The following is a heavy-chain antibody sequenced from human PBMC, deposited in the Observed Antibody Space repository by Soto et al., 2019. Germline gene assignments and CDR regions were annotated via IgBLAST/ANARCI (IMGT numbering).Heavy chain of an antibody. J-gene: IGHJ6*03. Sequence: QVQLQESGPGLVKPSQTLSLTCTVSGGSISSGGYYWSWIRQHPGKGLEWIGYISYSGSTYSNPSLKSRVTISVDTSKNQFSLKLSSVTAADTAVYYCARDNITPDVNLSNYYYMDVWGKGTTVTVSS. D-gene: IGHD3-16*01. CDR2: ISYSGST. CDR1: GGSISSGGYY. CDR3: ARDNITPDVNLSNYYYMDV. V-gene: IGHV4-31*03.